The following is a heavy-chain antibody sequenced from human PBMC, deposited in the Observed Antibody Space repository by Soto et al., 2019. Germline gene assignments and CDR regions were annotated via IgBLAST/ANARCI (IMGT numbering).Heavy chain of an antibody. CDR3: AKDMKQLLHWYYFDY. J-gene: IGHJ4*02. Sequence: GGSLRLSCAASGFTFDDYAMHWVRQAPGKGLEWVSGISWNSGSIGYADSVKGRFTISRDNAKNSLYLQMNSLRAEDTALYYCAKDMKQLLHWYYFDYWGQGTLVTVSS. CDR2: ISWNSGSI. V-gene: IGHV3-9*01. CDR1: GFTFDDYA. D-gene: IGHD6-13*01.